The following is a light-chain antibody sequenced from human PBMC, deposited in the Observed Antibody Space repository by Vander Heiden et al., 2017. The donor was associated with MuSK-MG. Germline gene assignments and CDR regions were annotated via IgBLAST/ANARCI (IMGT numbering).Light chain of an antibody. CDR2: RAS. CDR3: QQYGSTLWT. CDR1: QSVSSSY. J-gene: IGKJ1*01. V-gene: IGKV3-20*01. Sequence: IMLTQSPPTLSFSPGEGAPLPSRASQSVSSSYLAWYQQKPGQAPKLLIDRASSRATGIPARFSGSGSGTDFTLTISRLEPEDFAVYYCQQYGSTLWTFGQGTKVEIK.